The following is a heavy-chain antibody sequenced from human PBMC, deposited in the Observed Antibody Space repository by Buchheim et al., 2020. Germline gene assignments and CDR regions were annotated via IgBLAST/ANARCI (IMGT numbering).Heavy chain of an antibody. V-gene: IGHV3-23*01. D-gene: IGHD3-22*01. CDR1: GFTFSSYA. CDR2: ISGSGGST. J-gene: IGHJ4*02. CDR3: AKSMYGGYSSGYYPSPYYFDY. Sequence: EVQLLESGGGLVQPGGSLRLSCAASGFTFSSYAMSWVRQAPGKGLEWVSAISGSGGSTYYADSVKGRFTISRDNSKNTLYLQMNSLRAEDTAVYYCAKSMYGGYSSGYYPSPYYFDYWGQGTL.